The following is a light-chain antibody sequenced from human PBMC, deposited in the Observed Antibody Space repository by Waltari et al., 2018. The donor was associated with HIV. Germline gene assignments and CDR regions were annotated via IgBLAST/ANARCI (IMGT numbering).Light chain of an antibody. CDR3: QQYHTSWT. V-gene: IGKV4-1*01. J-gene: IGKJ1*01. CDR1: QSVLYNSDNKNY. CDR2: WAS. Sequence: VLTQSPDPLAASLGERATINCKSSQSVLYNSDNKNYLAWYQQKPGQPPNLLISWASTRESGVPDRFSGSGSGTDFTLTISSLQAEDVAIYYCQQYHTSWTFGQGTKVEIK.